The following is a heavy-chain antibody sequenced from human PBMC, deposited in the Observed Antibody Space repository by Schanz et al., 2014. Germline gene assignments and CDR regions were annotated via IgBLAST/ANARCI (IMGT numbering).Heavy chain of an antibody. Sequence: VHLEESGGGVVQPGRSLRLSCVASGFTFSTYAMSWVRQAPGKGPEWVALISYDGNTKYYADSVKGRFTISRDNSKNTLYLQMNSLRADDTAVYYCARDLLVSHYDFWSGNDYWGQGTLVTVSS. J-gene: IGHJ4*02. CDR2: ISYDGNTK. D-gene: IGHD3-3*01. V-gene: IGHV3-30-3*01. CDR1: GFTFSTYA. CDR3: ARDLLVSHYDFWSGNDY.